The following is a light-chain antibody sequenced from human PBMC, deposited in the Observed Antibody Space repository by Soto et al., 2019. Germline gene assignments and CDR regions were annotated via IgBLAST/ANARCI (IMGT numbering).Light chain of an antibody. CDR1: QSVSSTY. CDR2: GAS. V-gene: IGKV3-20*01. Sequence: EIVLTQSPGTLSLSPGERATLSCRASQSVSSTYLAWYQKKPGQAPRLLIYGASSRATGIPDRFSGSGSGTDFTLTISRLEPEDFAVYYCQEYGTSRTLGQGTKVEIK. CDR3: QEYGTSRT. J-gene: IGKJ1*01.